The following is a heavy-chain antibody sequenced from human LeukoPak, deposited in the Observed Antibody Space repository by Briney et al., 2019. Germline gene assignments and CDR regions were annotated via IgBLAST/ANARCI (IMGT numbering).Heavy chain of an antibody. CDR3: ARAPAVVTAPFDY. CDR1: GFTFSSYG. Sequence: GGSLRLSCAASGFTFSSYGMHWVRQAPGKGLEWVAVIWYDGSNKYYADSVKGRFTISRDNSKNTRYLQMNSLRAEDTAVYYCARAPAVVTAPFDYWGQGTLVTVSS. J-gene: IGHJ4*02. V-gene: IGHV3-33*01. CDR2: IWYDGSNK. D-gene: IGHD2-21*02.